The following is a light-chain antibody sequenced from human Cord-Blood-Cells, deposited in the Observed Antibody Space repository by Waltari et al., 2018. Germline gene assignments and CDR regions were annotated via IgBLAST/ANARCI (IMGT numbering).Light chain of an antibody. CDR3: MIWHSSAWV. J-gene: IGLJ3*02. CDR2: YKSDADK. Sequence: QAVLTQPSSLSASPGASASPTCTLRSGINLGTSRIYWYQQKPGSPPQYLLRYKSDADKQHGSGVPSRFSGSKDASANAGILLISGLQSEDEADYYCMIWHSSAWVFGGGTKLTVL. V-gene: IGLV5-45*02. CDR1: SGINLGTSR.